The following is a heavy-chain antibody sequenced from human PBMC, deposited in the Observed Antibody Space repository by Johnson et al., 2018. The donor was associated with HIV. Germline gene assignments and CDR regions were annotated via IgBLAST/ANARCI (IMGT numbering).Heavy chain of an antibody. Sequence: VQLVESGGGLVQPGRSLRLSCAASGFTFDDYAMHWVRQAPGKGLEWVSGINWNGGSTGYADSVKGRFTISRDNAKNSLYLQMNSLSAEDTALSYCARPLTGYSSGWYGASDSLDIWGQGTMVTVSS. D-gene: IGHD6-19*01. CDR1: GFTFDDYA. CDR2: INWNGGST. V-gene: IGHV3-9*01. J-gene: IGHJ3*02. CDR3: ARPLTGYSSGWYGASDSLDI.